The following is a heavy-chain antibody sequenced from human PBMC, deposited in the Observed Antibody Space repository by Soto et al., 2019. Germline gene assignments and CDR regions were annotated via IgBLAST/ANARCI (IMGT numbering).Heavy chain of an antibody. CDR3: ARINYYDSSGYSLNYYYYGMDV. Sequence: PSETLSLTCAVSGGSISSGGYSWSWIRQPPGKGLEWIGYIYHSGSTYYNPSLKSRVTISVDRSKNQISLKLSSVTAADTAVYYCARINYYDSSGYSLNYYYYGMDVWGQGTTVTVSS. D-gene: IGHD3-22*01. CDR2: IYHSGST. CDR1: GGSISSGGYS. J-gene: IGHJ6*02. V-gene: IGHV4-30-2*01.